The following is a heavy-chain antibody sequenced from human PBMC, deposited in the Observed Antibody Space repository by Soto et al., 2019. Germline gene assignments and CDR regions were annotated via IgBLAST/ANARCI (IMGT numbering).Heavy chain of an antibody. V-gene: IGHV4-59*12. J-gene: IGHJ4*02. CDR2: VYNSGTT. CDR3: ARVPDY. CDR1: GCSISSFY. Sequence: SETLSLTCTVSGCSISSFYWSWIRQPPGKGLEWIGYVYNSGTTSYNPSLKSRVTIAADTSKNQFSLKLSSVTAADTAVYYCARVPDYWGQGTLVTVSS.